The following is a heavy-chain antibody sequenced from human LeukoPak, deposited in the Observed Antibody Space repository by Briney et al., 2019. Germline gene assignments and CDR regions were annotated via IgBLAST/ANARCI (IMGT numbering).Heavy chain of an antibody. CDR2: ISYDGSNK. CDR1: GFTFSSYA. D-gene: IGHD3-3*01. J-gene: IGHJ6*03. V-gene: IGHV3-30-3*01. CDR3: ARQRLRFLVPAGSMDV. Sequence: QPGRSLRLSCAASGFTFSSYAMHWVRQAPGKGLEWVAVISYDGSNKYYADSVKGRFTISRDNSKNTLYLQMNSLRAEDTAVYYCARQRLRFLVPAGSMDVWGKGTTVTVSS.